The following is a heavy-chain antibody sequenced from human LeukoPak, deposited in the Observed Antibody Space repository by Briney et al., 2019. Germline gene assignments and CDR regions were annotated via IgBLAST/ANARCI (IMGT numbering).Heavy chain of an antibody. CDR2: IYSGCST. CDR1: GFTFSSNY. J-gene: IGHJ4*02. D-gene: IGHD6-13*01. V-gene: IGHV3-66*01. Sequence: PGGSLRLSCAASGFTFSSNYMRWVRQAPGKGLEGVSVIYSGCSTYYSDSVKGRFTISRDNCKNTLYLQMNSLRAEDTAVYYCARDRAAGNWGYDYWGQGTLVTVSS. CDR3: ARDRAAGNWGYDY.